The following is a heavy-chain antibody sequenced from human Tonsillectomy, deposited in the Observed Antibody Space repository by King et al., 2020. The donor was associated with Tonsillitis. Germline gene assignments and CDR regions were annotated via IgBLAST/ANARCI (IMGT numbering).Heavy chain of an antibody. CDR1: GFTFKNYW. CDR2: INQDGGAK. J-gene: IGHJ4*01. D-gene: IGHD1-1*01. Sequence: VQLVESGGNLVQPGGSLRLSCAASGFTFKNYWMNWVRQAPGTGLEWVANINQDGGAKYYVDSVKGRLTISRDNAENSLYLQMDSLRAEDTAVYYCARGGREGMGTTDYGGQGALVTGSS. V-gene: IGHV3-7*01. CDR3: ARGGREGMGTTDY.